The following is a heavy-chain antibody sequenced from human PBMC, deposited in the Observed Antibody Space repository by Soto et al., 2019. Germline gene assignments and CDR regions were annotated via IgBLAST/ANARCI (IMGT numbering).Heavy chain of an antibody. CDR1: GYTFTNYD. D-gene: IGHD3-10*01. CDR2: ISTYTGNT. Sequence: QVLLVQSGVEVKKPGASVKVSCKASGYTFTNYDINWVRQAPGQGLEWMGWISTYTGNTNYAQKLQGRVTMTTDTSTSTAYMELRSLRSDDTAVYYCARGYYYGSGRPTPGGMDVWGQGTTVTVSS. J-gene: IGHJ6*02. CDR3: ARGYYYGSGRPTPGGMDV. V-gene: IGHV1-18*01.